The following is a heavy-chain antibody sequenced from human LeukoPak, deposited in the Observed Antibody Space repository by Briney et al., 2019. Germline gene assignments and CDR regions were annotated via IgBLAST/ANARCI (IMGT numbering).Heavy chain of an antibody. CDR1: GFTFDDYA. CDR3: VRFGDAFDI. Sequence: GGSLRLSCAASGFTFDDYAMHWVRQAPGKGLEWVSLISWDGGSTYYADSVKGRFTISRDNSKNSLYLQMNSLRAEDTALYYCVRFGDAFDIWGQGTMVTVSS. J-gene: IGHJ3*02. CDR2: ISWDGGST. D-gene: IGHD3-10*01. V-gene: IGHV3-43D*03.